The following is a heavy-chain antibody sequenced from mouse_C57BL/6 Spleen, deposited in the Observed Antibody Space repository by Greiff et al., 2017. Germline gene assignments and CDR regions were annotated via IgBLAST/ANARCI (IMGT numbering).Heavy chain of an antibody. CDR2: INPYNGGT. Sequence: DVQLQESGPVLVKPGASVKMSCKASGYTFTDYYMNWVKQSHGKSLEWIGVINPYNGGTSYNQKFKGKATLTVDKSSSTAYMELNSLTSEDSAVYYCARLGLRRGGYFDVWGTGTTVTVSS. CDR1: GYTFTDYY. J-gene: IGHJ1*03. V-gene: IGHV1-19*01. CDR3: ARLGLRRGGYFDV. D-gene: IGHD2-4*01.